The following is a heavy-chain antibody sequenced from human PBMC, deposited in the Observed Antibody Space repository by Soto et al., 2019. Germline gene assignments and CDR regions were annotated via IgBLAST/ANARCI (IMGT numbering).Heavy chain of an antibody. V-gene: IGHV1-18*01. D-gene: IGHD6-13*01. CDR3: ARERRSGSSSWYKDHGMDV. CDR1: GYTFTSYG. J-gene: IGHJ6*02. CDR2: ISAYNGNT. Sequence: ASVKVSCKASGYTFTSYGISWVRQAPGQGLEWMGWISAYNGNTNYAQKLQGRVTMTTDTSTSTAYMELRSLRSDDTAVYYCARERRSGSSSWYKDHGMDVWGQGTTVTVSS.